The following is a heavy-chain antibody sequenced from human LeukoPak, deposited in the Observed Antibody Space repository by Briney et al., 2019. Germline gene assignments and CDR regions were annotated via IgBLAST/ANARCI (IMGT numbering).Heavy chain of an antibody. D-gene: IGHD3-3*01. CDR2: IYHSGSI. V-gene: IGHV4-38-2*02. CDR3: ARDRPLLGAWSWFDP. J-gene: IGHJ5*02. Sequence: SETLPLTCSVSDYSISSGYYWGWIRQPPGKGLEWIGTIYHSGSIYYNPSLKNRVTISVDTSKNQFSLKLSSVTAADTAVYYCARDRPLLGAWSWFDPWGQGTLVTVSS. CDR1: DYSISSGYY.